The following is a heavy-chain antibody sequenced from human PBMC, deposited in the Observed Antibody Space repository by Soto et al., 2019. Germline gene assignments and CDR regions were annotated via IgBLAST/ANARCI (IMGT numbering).Heavy chain of an antibody. CDR2: ISYDGSNK. Sequence: QVQLVESGGGVVQPGRSLRLSCAASGFTFSSYGMHWVRQAPGKGLEWVAVISYDGSNKYYADSVKGRFTISRDNSKNTLYLQMISLRAEDTAVYYCAKRFLESDDAFDIWGQGTMVTVSS. J-gene: IGHJ3*02. CDR1: GFTFSSYG. CDR3: AKRFLESDDAFDI. D-gene: IGHD3-3*01. V-gene: IGHV3-30*18.